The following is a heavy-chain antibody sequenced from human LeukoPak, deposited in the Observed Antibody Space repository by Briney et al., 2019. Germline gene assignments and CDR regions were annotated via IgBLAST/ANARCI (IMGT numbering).Heavy chain of an antibody. Sequence: LRLSCAASGFTFSSYGMRWVRQAPAKRLVWLAVIRYDISNRYYADSVKGRFTISRDSSKNTLYLQMKCVRAHVTAVYYCARSAAPGRGEGWFDPWGQGTLVTVSS. CDR1: GFTFSSYG. CDR2: IRYDISNR. J-gene: IGHJ5*02. V-gene: IGHV3-33*08. CDR3: ARSAAPGRGEGWFDP. D-gene: IGHD6-13*01.